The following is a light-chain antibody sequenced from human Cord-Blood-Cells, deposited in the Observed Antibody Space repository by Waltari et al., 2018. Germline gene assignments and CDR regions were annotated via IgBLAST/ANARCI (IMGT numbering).Light chain of an antibody. V-gene: IGLV1-44*01. CDR2: SNN. CDR1: SSNIGSNT. CDR3: AAWDDSLNGWV. J-gene: IGLJ3*02. Sequence: QSVLTQPPSASGTPGQRVTISCSGSSSNIGSNTVNWDQQLPGTAPKLLIYSNNHRPSGVPDRFSGSKSGTSASLAISGLQSEDEADYYCAAWDDSLNGWVFGGGTKLTVL.